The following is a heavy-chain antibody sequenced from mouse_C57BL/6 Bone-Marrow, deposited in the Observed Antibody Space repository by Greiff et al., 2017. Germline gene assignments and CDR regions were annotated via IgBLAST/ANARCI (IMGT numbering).Heavy chain of an antibody. CDR3: ARYGGNYLYWYFDV. CDR2: IYPGSGST. J-gene: IGHJ1*03. D-gene: IGHD2-1*01. Sequence: VQLQQPGAELVKPGASVKMSCKASGYTFTSYWITWVKQRPGQGLEWIGDIYPGSGSTNYNEKFKSKATLTVDTSSSTAYMQLSSLTSEDSAVYYCARYGGNYLYWYFDVWGTGTTVTVSS. V-gene: IGHV1-55*01. CDR1: GYTFTSYW.